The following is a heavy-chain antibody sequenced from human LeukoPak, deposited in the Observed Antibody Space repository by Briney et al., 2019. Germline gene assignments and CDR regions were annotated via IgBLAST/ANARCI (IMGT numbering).Heavy chain of an antibody. V-gene: IGHV3-74*01. CDR1: GFTFSDYW. D-gene: IGHD3-9*01. J-gene: IGHJ3*02. CDR2: ISSDGSRV. Sequence: GGSLRLSCAASGFTFSDYWMHWVRQAPGKGLVWVSRISSDGSRVTYADSVKGRFTISRDNAKNTLYLQMNSLRAEDTAVYYCATSYDILTGHRNAFDIWGQGTMVTVSS. CDR3: ATSYDILTGHRNAFDI.